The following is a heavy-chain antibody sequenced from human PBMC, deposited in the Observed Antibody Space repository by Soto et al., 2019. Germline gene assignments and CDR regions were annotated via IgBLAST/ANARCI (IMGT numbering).Heavy chain of an antibody. V-gene: IGHV3-74*01. Sequence: EVQLVESGGGLVQPGGSLRLSCAASGFTFSSYWMHWVRQAPGKGLVWVSRINSDGSTTTYADSVKGRFTISRDNAKNTVYLHMNSLRAEDTAVYYCVREGRNLNHNEDDFDYWGKGTLVTVSS. CDR2: INSDGSTT. D-gene: IGHD1-7*01. J-gene: IGHJ4*02. CDR1: GFTFSSYW. CDR3: VREGRNLNHNEDDFDY.